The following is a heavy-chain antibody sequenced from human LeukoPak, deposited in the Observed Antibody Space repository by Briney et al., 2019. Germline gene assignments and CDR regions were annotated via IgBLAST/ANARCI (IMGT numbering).Heavy chain of an antibody. CDR1: GFTFSSYS. Sequence: SGGSLRLSCAASGFTFSSYSMSWVRQAPGKGLEWVANINQDGSEKYYVDSVKGRFTISRDNAKNSLYLQMNSLRAEDTAVYYCARDDYGGVDYWGQGTLVPVSS. CDR3: ARDDYGGVDY. D-gene: IGHD4-23*01. CDR2: INQDGSEK. J-gene: IGHJ4*02. V-gene: IGHV3-7*01.